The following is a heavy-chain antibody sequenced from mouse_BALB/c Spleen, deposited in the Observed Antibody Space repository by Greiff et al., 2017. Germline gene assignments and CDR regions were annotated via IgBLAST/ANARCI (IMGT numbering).Heavy chain of an antibody. CDR2: ISSGSSTI. CDR1: GFTFSSFG. Sequence: EVKLVESGGGLVQPGGSRKLSCAASGFTFSSFGMHWVRQAPEKGLEWVAYISSGSSTIYYADTVKGRFTISRDNPKNTLFLQMTSLRSEDTAMYYCARAPSSSYAMDYWGQGTSVTVSS. CDR3: ARAPSSSYAMDY. J-gene: IGHJ4*01. D-gene: IGHD1-1*01. V-gene: IGHV5-17*02.